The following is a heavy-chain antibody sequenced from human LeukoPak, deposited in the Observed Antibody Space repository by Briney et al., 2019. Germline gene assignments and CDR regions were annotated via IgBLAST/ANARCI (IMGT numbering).Heavy chain of an antibody. V-gene: IGHV3-21*06. CDR2: ISGRSSHM. J-gene: IGHJ4*02. CDR1: GFTFSDYD. Sequence: GGSLRLSCTASGFTFSDYDMNWVRLAPGKGLEWVSSISGRSSHMYYTDSAKGRFTISRDNAKNSLYLQMNSLRAEDAAVYYCARAFPPLRTSAAGDFWGQGTLVTVSS. D-gene: IGHD6-25*01. CDR3: ARAFPPLRTSAAGDF.